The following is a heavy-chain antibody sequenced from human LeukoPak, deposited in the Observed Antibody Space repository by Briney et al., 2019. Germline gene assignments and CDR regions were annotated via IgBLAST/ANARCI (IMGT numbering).Heavy chain of an antibody. Sequence: AGGSLRLSCAASGFPFSSYAMYWVRQAPGKGLVWVSRVHGDGNNIGYADSVKGRFTIFRDNAKNTLYLQMNSLRPDDTAVYYCARARVGDPTDYWGQGTLVTVSS. CDR1: GFPFSSYA. V-gene: IGHV3-74*01. CDR2: VHGDGNNI. CDR3: ARARVGDPTDY. D-gene: IGHD1-26*01. J-gene: IGHJ4*02.